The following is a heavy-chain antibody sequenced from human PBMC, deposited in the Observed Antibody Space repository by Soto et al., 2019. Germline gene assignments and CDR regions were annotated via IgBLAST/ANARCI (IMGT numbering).Heavy chain of an antibody. CDR2: IYYSVKT. CDR3: ARVALTSIFSAYGMDV. Sequence: WTLIRQPAGECLEWIGYIYYSVKTYHDPSLKSRYTVSVDTSKNQCSLKLSSETAADTAVYYCARVALTSIFSAYGMDVWCQRTTSSVSS. V-gene: IGHV4-31*02. J-gene: IGHJ6*02. D-gene: IGHD3-3*02.